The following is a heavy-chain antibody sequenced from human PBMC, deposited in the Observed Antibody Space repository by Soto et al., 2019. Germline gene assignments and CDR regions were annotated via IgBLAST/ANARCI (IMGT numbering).Heavy chain of an antibody. J-gene: IGHJ6*02. D-gene: IGHD3-3*01. CDR1: GFAFSTYG. CDR2: IWYDGSNK. Sequence: GGSLRLSCAASGFAFSTYGIHWVRQAPGKGLEWVAVIWYDGSNKYYADSVKGRFTISRDNSKNTLYLQMESLRAEDTAVYYFAKDSGVLEWLFAQYYYGMDVWGQGTTVTVSS. V-gene: IGHV3-33*06. CDR3: AKDSGVLEWLFAQYYYGMDV.